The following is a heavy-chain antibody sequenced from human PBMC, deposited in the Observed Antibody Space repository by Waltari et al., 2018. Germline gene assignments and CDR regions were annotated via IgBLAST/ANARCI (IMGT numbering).Heavy chain of an antibody. V-gene: IGHV3-23*01. D-gene: IGHD3-9*01. J-gene: IGHJ4*02. CDR3: AKVSYYDILTGYLFDY. CDR2: IRGSGGSETT. CDR1: GFTLSAYA. Sequence: VQVLESGGGLVQPGGSLRLSCAASGFTLSAYAMSWVRQAPGKGLEWVSRIRGSGGSETTYYADSVKGRFTITRDTSKNTLYLQMSRLRADDTAVFYCAKVSYYDILTGYLFDYWGQGTLVTVSS.